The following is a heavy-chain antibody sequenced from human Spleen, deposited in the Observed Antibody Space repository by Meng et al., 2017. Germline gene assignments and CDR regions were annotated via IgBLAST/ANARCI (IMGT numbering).Heavy chain of an antibody. J-gene: IGHJ3*02. V-gene: IGHV3-48*03. D-gene: IGHD3-22*01. CDR1: GFTFSSYE. CDR3: AKDTSGSSGYWDAFDI. Sequence: GESLKISCAASGFTFSSYEMNWVRQAPGKGLEWVSYISSSGSTIYYADSVKGRFTISRDNAKNSLYLQMNSLRAEDTAVYYCAKDTSGSSGYWDAFDIWGQGTMVTVSS. CDR2: ISSSGSTI.